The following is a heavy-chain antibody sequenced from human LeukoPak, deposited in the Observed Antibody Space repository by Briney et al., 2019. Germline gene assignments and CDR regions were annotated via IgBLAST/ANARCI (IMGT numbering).Heavy chain of an antibody. CDR1: GFTFTSYS. CDR3: ATGARGSD. Sequence: GGSLRLSCAASGFTFTSYSMNWVRQAPGKGLEWVGRKSKTDGGTTEYAAPVKGRFTILRDDSKNTLSLEMNSLKTEDAGVYYCATGARGSDWGQGTLVTVSS. D-gene: IGHD3-10*01. J-gene: IGHJ4*02. V-gene: IGHV3-15*01. CDR2: KSKTDGGTT.